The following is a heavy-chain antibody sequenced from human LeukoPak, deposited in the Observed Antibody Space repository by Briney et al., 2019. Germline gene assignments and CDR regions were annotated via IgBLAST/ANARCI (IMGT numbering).Heavy chain of an antibody. Sequence: PVGSLRLSCSASGFTFSSYAMHWVRQAPGKGLEYVSAISSNGGSTYYADSVKGRFTISRDNSKNTLYLQMSSLRAEDTAVYYCVKGYCSSISCYGDCWGQGTLVTVSS. CDR3: VKGYCSSISCYGDC. CDR2: ISSNGGST. J-gene: IGHJ4*02. D-gene: IGHD2-2*01. CDR1: GFTFSSYA. V-gene: IGHV3-64D*09.